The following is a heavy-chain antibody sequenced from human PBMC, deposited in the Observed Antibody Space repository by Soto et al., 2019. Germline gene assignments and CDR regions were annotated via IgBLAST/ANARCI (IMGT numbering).Heavy chain of an antibody. CDR3: AISQDRGGRTTFIY. CDR1: GFTFSSYA. Sequence: GGSLRLSCAASGFTFSSYAMHWVRQAPGKGLEWVAVISHDGSNKYYADSVKGRFTISRDNSKNTLYLHMNSLRAEDTAVYYCAISQDRGGRTTFIYWGQGTQVTVSS. J-gene: IGHJ4*02. V-gene: IGHV3-30-3*01. D-gene: IGHD3-16*01. CDR2: ISHDGSNK.